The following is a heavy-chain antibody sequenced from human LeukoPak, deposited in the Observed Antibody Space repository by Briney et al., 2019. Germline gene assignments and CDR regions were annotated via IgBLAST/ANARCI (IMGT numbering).Heavy chain of an antibody. CDR3: VKGHCSSSSCFPNYYYYMDA. CDR1: GFTFDEHA. CDR2: ISWNSGSI. V-gene: IGHV3-9*01. J-gene: IGHJ6*03. Sequence: GRSLRLSCAGSGFTFDEHAMHWVRQAPGKGLEWVSGISWNSGSIAYADSVKGRFTISRDNAKNLLFLQMSSLRAADTALYYCVKGHCSSSSCFPNYYYYMDAWGTGTTVTVSS. D-gene: IGHD2-15*01.